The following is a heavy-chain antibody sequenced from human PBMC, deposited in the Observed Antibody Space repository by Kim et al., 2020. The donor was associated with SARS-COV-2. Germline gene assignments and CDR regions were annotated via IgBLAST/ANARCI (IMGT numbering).Heavy chain of an antibody. CDR1: GGSISSYY. CDR2: IYYSGST. CDR3: ARDQRWDGSGSYYYNYYYGMDV. Sequence: SETLSLTCTVSGGSISSYYWSWIRQPPGKGLEWIGYIYYSGSTNYNPSLKSRVTISVDMSKNQFSMKLSSVTAADTAVYYCARDQRWDGSGSYYYNYYYGMDVWGQGTTVTVSS. D-gene: IGHD3-10*01. V-gene: IGHV4-59*01. J-gene: IGHJ6*02.